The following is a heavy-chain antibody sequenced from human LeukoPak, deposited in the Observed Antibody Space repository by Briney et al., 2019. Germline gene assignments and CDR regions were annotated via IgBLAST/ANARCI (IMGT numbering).Heavy chain of an antibody. CDR2: IIPIFGTA. V-gene: IGHV1-69*05. Sequence: SVNVSCKASGGTFSSYAISWVRQAPGQGLEWMGGIIPIFGTANYAQKFQGRVTITTDESTSTAYMELSSLRSEDTAVYYCARDGLVPSAIPPKVGWFDRWGQGTLVTVSS. D-gene: IGHD2-2*01. J-gene: IGHJ5*02. CDR3: ARDGLVPSAIPPKVGWFDR. CDR1: GGTFSSYA.